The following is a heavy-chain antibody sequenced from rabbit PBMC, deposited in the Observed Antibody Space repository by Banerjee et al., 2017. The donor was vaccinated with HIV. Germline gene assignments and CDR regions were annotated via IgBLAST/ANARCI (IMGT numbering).Heavy chain of an antibody. V-gene: IGHV1S45*01. D-gene: IGHD7-1*01. Sequence: QEQLEESGGGLVKPGASLTLTCKASGFSFSSNPMCWVRQAPGKGLEWIACINTSSGNTVYASWAKGRFTVSKTSSTTVTLHMTSLTAADTATYFCARDRDTGTVYYFDLWGQGPLVTVS. CDR2: INTSSGNT. J-gene: IGHJ4*01. CDR3: ARDRDTGTVYYFDL. CDR1: GFSFSSNP.